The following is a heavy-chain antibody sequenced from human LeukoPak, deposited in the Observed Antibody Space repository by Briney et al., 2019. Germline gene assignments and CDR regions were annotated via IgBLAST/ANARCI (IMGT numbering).Heavy chain of an antibody. CDR1: GFTFSYYA. D-gene: IGHD3-22*01. J-gene: IGHJ4*02. V-gene: IGHV3-30-3*01. Sequence: SLRLSCAASGFTFSYYAMHWVRQAPGKGLEWVSVISYDGSNKYYADSVKGRFTISRDNSKNTLYLQMNSLRAEDTAVYYCSRVLNYYDNSGYYFSYWGQGTLVTVSS. CDR3: SRVLNYYDNSGYYFSY. CDR2: ISYDGSNK.